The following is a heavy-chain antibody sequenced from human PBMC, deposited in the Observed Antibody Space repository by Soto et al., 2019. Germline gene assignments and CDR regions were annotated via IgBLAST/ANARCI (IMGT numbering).Heavy chain of an antibody. CDR3: ATEGKDDSVKGGFDN. D-gene: IGHD3-22*01. CDR1: GFRFSSYG. J-gene: IGHJ4*02. V-gene: IGHV3-33*01. Sequence: QVQLVESGGGVVQPGRSLRLSCAASGFRFSSYGMNWVRQSPGKGLEWVAGIWYDGSNKFYGNSVEGRFTISRDNSRNTLYLQINSLSDEDTAVYYCATEGKDDSVKGGFDNWGQGTLVTVSS. CDR2: IWYDGSNK.